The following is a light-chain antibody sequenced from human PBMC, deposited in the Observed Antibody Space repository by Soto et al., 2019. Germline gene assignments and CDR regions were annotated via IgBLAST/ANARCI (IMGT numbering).Light chain of an antibody. Sequence: DIRMTQSPSSLSASVGDRVTITCRASQNILDDLAWYQQKPGKPPNLLISGASTLQSGVSSRFSGSGSGTDFTLTISNLHPEDVATYYCQKYNSVPPTFGGGTKLEI. V-gene: IGKV1-27*01. J-gene: IGKJ4*01. CDR1: QNILDD. CDR3: QKYNSVPPT. CDR2: GAS.